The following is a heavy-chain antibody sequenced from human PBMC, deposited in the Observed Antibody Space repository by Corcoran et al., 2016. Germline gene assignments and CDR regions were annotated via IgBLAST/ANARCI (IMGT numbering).Heavy chain of an antibody. CDR3: ARDPRVQQPNWKYYYSYGMDV. D-gene: IGHD1-1*01. J-gene: IGHJ6*02. CDR1: GDTFSSYA. V-gene: IGHV1-69*06. CDR2: IIPIFGTA. Sequence: QVQLVQSGAEVKKPGSSVKVSCKASGDTFSSYAISWVRQAPGQGLEWMGGIIPIFGTANYAQKFQGRVTITADKSTSTAYMELSSRRSEDTAVYYCARDPRVQQPNWKYYYSYGMDVWGQGTTVTVSS.